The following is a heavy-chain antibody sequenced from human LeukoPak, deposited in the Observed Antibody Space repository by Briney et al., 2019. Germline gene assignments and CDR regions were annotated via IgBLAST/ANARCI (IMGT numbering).Heavy chain of an antibody. CDR2: INPTNEKT. D-gene: IGHD3-22*01. V-gene: IGHV1-3*01. CDR1: GYSFRNYD. CDR3: ARDHRTESDGYYFVNELWYFDL. J-gene: IGHJ2*01. Sequence: ASVKVSCKASGYSFRNYDMHWVRQAPGQRLEWMGWINPTNEKTKYSEKFQGRVTISRDTGASTVYMELSSLRSEDTAVYYCARDHRTESDGYYFVNELWYFDLWGRGTLVTVSS.